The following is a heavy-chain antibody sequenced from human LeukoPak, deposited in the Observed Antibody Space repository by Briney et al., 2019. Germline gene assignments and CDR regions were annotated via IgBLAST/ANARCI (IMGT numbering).Heavy chain of an antibody. V-gene: IGHV4-38-2*02. CDR3: ARLDPRGPDDY. CDR1: GYSISSGYY. Sequence: SETLSLTCTVSGYSISSGYYWGWIRQPPGKGLEWIGSIYHSGSTYYNPSLKSRVTISVDKSKNQFSLKLTSVTAADTAVYYCARLDPRGPDDYWGQGTLVTVSS. J-gene: IGHJ4*02. CDR2: IYHSGST. D-gene: IGHD2-2*03.